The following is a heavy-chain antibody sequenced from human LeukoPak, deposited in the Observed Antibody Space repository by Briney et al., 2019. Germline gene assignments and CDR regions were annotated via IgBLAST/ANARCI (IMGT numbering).Heavy chain of an antibody. V-gene: IGHV4-61*02. J-gene: IGHJ4*02. CDR2: IYTSGST. CDR1: GGSISSGSYY. CDR3: ARGLRGGLPSDY. D-gene: IGHD1-26*01. Sequence: PSQTLSLTCTVSGGSISSGSYYWSWIRQPDGKGLEWIGRIYTSGSTNYNPSLKSRVTISVDTSKNQFSLKLSSVTAADTAVYYCARGLRGGLPSDYWGQGTLVTVSS.